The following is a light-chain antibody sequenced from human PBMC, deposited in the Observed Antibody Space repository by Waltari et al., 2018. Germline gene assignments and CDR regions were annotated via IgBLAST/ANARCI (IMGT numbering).Light chain of an antibody. J-gene: IGKJ1*01. CDR2: AAS. CDR1: QGISSW. Sequence: DIQMTQSPSSVSASVGDRVTITCRASQGISSWLAWYQQKPGKGPNLLIFAASNLQSGVPSTFSGSGSGTDFTLTISGLQPEDSATYFCQQGSSFPPTFGQGTKVEIK. V-gene: IGKV1-12*01. CDR3: QQGSSFPPT.